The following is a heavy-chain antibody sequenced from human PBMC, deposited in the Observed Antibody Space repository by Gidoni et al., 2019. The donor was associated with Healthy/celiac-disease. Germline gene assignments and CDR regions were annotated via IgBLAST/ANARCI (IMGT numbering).Heavy chain of an antibody. CDR2: ISAYNGNT. CDR1: GYTFTSYG. V-gene: IGHV1-18*01. D-gene: IGHD3-22*01. CDR3: ARDSFLDYYDSSGYYSPFDY. J-gene: IGHJ4*02. Sequence: QVQLVQSGAEVKKPGASVKVSCKASGYTFTSYGISWVRQAPGQGLEWMGWISAYNGNTNYAQKLQGRVTMTTDTSTSTAYMELRSLRSDDTAVYYCARDSFLDYYDSSGYYSPFDYWGQGTLVTVSS.